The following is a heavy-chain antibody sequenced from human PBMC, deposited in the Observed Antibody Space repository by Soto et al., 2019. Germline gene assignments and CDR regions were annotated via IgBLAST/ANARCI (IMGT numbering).Heavy chain of an antibody. J-gene: IGHJ4*02. D-gene: IGHD2-2*01. CDR2: ISGSGGST. Sequence: GGSLRLCCAASGFTFSSYAMSWVRQARGKGLEWVSAISGSGGSTYYADSVKGRFTISRDNSKNTLYLKMNSLRAEDTAVYYCAKDPIVVGPAAKAPHYWGQGTLVTVSS. V-gene: IGHV3-23*01. CDR3: AKDPIVVGPAAKAPHY. CDR1: GFTFSSYA.